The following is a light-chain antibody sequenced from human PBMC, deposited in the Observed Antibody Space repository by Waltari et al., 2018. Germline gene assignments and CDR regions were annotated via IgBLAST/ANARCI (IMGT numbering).Light chain of an antibody. CDR3: QQYNSYSLLS. CDR1: QSISKW. Sequence: DIQMTQSPSTLSASVGDRVIFRCRASQSISKWLAWYQQKPGKAPKLLIYKASTLESGVPSRFSGSGSGTELTLTISSLQPEDFAPYYCQQYNSYSLLSFGGGTKVEIK. CDR2: KAS. J-gene: IGKJ4*01. V-gene: IGKV1-5*03.